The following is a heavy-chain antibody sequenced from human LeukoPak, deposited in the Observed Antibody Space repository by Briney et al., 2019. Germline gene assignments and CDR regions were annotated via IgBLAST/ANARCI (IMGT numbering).Heavy chain of an antibody. V-gene: IGHV3-48*03. D-gene: IGHD6-13*01. CDR3: ARDGTTAVGTVYVDV. Sequence: GGSLRLSCAASGFTFSIYEVNWVRQAPGKGLEWLSHISDSGSTIHYADSVKGRFTISRDNSQNSLYLQMNSLRAEDTAIYYCARDGTTAVGTVYVDVWGKGTMVTISS. CDR1: GFTFSIYE. CDR2: ISDSGSTI. J-gene: IGHJ6*03.